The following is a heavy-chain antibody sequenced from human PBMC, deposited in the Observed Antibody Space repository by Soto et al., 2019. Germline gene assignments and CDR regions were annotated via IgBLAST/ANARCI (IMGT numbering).Heavy chain of an antibody. Sequence: QVQLQESGPGLVKPSQTLSLTCTVSGGSISSGDYYWSWIRQPPGKGLEWIGYIYYGGSTYYNPSLKSRVTISVDTSKNQFSLKLSSVTAADTAVYYCARAPPLKYTYGLRGAFDIWGQGTMVTVSS. CDR1: GGSISSGDYY. V-gene: IGHV4-30-4*01. D-gene: IGHD5-18*01. CDR2: IYYGGST. J-gene: IGHJ3*02. CDR3: ARAPPLKYTYGLRGAFDI.